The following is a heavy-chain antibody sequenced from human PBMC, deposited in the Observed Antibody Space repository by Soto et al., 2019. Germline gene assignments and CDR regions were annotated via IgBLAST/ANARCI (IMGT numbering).Heavy chain of an antibody. CDR2: ITPIFAKA. CDR3: ARDQCSSTTCRQNNWFDP. CDR1: GGTFSSST. Sequence: QVQLVQSGAEVRRPGSSVRVSCKASGGTFSSSTISWVRQAPRQGLEWVGGITPIFAKANYAQKFQGRVTITADESTSTAYMELSSLTSEDTAVYYCARDQCSSTTCRQNNWFDPWGQGTLVTVSS. V-gene: IGHV1-69*01. J-gene: IGHJ5*02. D-gene: IGHD2-2*01.